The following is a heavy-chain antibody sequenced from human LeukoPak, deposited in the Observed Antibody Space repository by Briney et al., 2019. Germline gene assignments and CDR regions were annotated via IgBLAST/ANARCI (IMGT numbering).Heavy chain of an antibody. Sequence: PGGSLRLSCAASGFTFSSYGMHWVRQAPGKGLEWVAVIWYDGSNKYYADSVKGRFTISRDNSKNTLYLQMNSLRAEDTAVYYCASTRWQQWLFDYWGQGTLVTVSS. D-gene: IGHD6-19*01. J-gene: IGHJ4*02. CDR3: ASTRWQQWLFDY. V-gene: IGHV3-33*01. CDR1: GFTFSSYG. CDR2: IWYDGSNK.